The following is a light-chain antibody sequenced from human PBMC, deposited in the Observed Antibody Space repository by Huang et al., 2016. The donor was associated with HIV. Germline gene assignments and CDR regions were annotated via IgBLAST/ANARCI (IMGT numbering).Light chain of an antibody. V-gene: IGKV1-5*03. J-gene: IGKJ4*01. CDR1: QSISSW. Sequence: DIQMTQSPSTLSASVGDRVTITCRASQSISSWLAWYQPKPGKAPKLLIHNTSSLQIGVPSRFSGSGSGTEFTLTISSLQPDDFATYYCQQYNSYLLTFGGGTKVEIK. CDR2: NTS. CDR3: QQYNSYLLT.